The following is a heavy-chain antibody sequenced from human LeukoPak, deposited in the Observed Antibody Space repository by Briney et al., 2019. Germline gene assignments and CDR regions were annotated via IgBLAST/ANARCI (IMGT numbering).Heavy chain of an antibody. D-gene: IGHD2-8*01. Sequence: ASLKVSCKSSGYTFTGHYMHWMRQAPGQGLEWMGWINPNSGVTRYAQRFQGRVTMTRDTSTSTAYMELNRLKSDDTATYYCARVSYCSTGVCLYFDYWGQGTLVTVSS. V-gene: IGHV1-2*02. J-gene: IGHJ4*02. CDR2: INPNSGVT. CDR3: ARVSYCSTGVCLYFDY. CDR1: GYTFTGHY.